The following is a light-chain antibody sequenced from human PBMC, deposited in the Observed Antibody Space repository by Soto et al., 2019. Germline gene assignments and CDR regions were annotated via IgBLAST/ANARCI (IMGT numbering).Light chain of an antibody. Sequence: EVLMTQSPDTLYVSPGERVTLSCRASQSISDKLAWYQQKPGQGPRLLVYRGSIRTLGIPARFSGSESGTEVTLTIISLQSDDFAVYYCQQYNTWPITFGQGTRLEIK. J-gene: IGKJ5*01. CDR2: RGS. CDR3: QQYNTWPIT. V-gene: IGKV3-15*01. CDR1: QSISDK.